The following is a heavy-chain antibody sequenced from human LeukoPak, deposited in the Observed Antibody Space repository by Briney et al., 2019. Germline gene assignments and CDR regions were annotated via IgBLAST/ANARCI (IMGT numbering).Heavy chain of an antibody. CDR3: ARGQYYDFWSGSPFDP. CDR2: INHSGST. J-gene: IGHJ5*02. Sequence: SETLSLTCTVSGGSISSYYWSWIRQPPGKGLEWIGEINHSGSTNYNPSLKSRVTISVDTSKNQFSLKLSSVTAADTAVYYCARGQYYDFWSGSPFDPWGQGTLVTVSS. D-gene: IGHD3-3*01. V-gene: IGHV4-34*01. CDR1: GGSISSYY.